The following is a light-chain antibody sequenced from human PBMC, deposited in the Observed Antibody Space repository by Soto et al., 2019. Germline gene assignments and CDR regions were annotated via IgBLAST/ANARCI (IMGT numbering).Light chain of an antibody. CDR2: EVS. CDR1: SSDVGGSRY. Sequence: QSALTQPASVSGSPGQSITISCTGTSSDVGGSRYVSWYQQHPGKAPKLIIYEVSYRPSGLSNRFSASKSGNTASLTISGLQAEDEADYYCSSCSTISTLLFGGGTKLTVL. V-gene: IGLV2-14*01. CDR3: SSCSTISTLL. J-gene: IGLJ2*01.